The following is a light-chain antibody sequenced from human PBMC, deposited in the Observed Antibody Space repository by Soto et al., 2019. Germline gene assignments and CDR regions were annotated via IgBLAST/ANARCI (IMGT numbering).Light chain of an antibody. J-gene: IGKJ1*01. CDR3: LQNHNYPRT. Sequence: AIQMTQSPSSLSASVGDRVTITCRASQDISDDVGWYQQTPGKAPKLLISGASRLQSGVPSRFSGSGSGAAFTLTITSLQPEDSATYYCLQNHNYPRTFGQGTKVDIK. CDR1: QDISDD. V-gene: IGKV1-6*01. CDR2: GAS.